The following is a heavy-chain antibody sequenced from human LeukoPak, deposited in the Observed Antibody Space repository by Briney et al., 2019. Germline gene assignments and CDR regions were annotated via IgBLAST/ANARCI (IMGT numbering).Heavy chain of an antibody. CDR3: ARDRRDNWNGNFDY. Sequence: SETLSLTCAVYGGSFSGYYWSWIRQPPGKGLEWIGEINHSGSTNYNPSLKSRVTISVDTSKNQFSLQLNSVTPEDTAVYYCARDRRDNWNGNFDYWGQGTLVTVSS. D-gene: IGHD1-20*01. V-gene: IGHV4-34*01. J-gene: IGHJ4*02. CDR1: GGSFSGYY. CDR2: INHSGST.